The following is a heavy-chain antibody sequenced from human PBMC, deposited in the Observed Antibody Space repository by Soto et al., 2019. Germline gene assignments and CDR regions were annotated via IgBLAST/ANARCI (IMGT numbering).Heavy chain of an antibody. D-gene: IGHD6-6*01. J-gene: IGHJ5*02. V-gene: IGHV4-59*08. CDR2: IYYSGST. CDR1: GGSISSYY. Sequence: PSETLSLICTGSGGSISSYYWSWIRQPPAKGVEWIGYIYYSGSTNYNPSLKSRVTISVDTSKNQFSLKLSSVTAADTAVYYCARARGYISSSVWFDPWGQGTLVTVSS. CDR3: ARARGYISSSVWFDP.